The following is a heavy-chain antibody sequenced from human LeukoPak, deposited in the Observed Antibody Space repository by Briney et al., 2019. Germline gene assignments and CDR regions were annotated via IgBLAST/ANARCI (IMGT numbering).Heavy chain of an antibody. Sequence: GGALRLSCSASGFTFSSYAIHWVRQAPGKGLEYVSGISSNGGSTYYADSVKGRFTISRDNSKNTLYLQISSLRGEDTAVYYCVRSGSWLVDYYFDYWGQGTLVTVSS. J-gene: IGHJ4*02. V-gene: IGHV3-64D*06. CDR2: ISSNGGST. D-gene: IGHD6-19*01. CDR3: VRSGSWLVDYYFDY. CDR1: GFTFSSYA.